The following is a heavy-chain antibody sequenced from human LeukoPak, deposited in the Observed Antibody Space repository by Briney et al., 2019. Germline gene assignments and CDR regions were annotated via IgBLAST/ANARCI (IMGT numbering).Heavy chain of an antibody. D-gene: IGHD4-23*01. CDR2: IWFDGSNK. J-gene: IGHJ4*02. V-gene: IGHV3-33*01. CDR3: ARDRETYGANSPFDY. Sequence: GGSLRLSCAASGFTFSRYGMYWVRQAPGKGLEWVAVIWFDGSNKYYADSVKGRFTISRDNSKNTLFLQINSLRAEDTAMYYCARDRETYGANSPFDYWGRGTLVTVSS. CDR1: GFTFSRYG.